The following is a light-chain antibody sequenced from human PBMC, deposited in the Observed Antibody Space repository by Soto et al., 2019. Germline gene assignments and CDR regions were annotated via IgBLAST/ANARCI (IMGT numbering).Light chain of an antibody. J-gene: IGLJ1*01. V-gene: IGLV2-8*01. Sequence: QSALTQLPSASGNPGQSVTISCTGTSSDVGGYNYISWYQQHPGKVPKLMVYEVNKRPSGVPDRFSGSKSGNTASLTVSGLQAEDEADYYCTSYAGGNNVFGTGTKLTVL. CDR3: TSYAGGNNV. CDR2: EVN. CDR1: SSDVGGYNY.